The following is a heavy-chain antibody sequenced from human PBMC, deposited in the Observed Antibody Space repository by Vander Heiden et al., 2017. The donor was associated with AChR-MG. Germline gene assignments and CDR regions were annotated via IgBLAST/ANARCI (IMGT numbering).Heavy chain of an antibody. V-gene: IGHV1-69*06. D-gene: IGHD3-9*01. CDR1: GGTFSSYA. J-gene: IGHJ3*02. CDR3: ARPEWGYYDILTGYYNRAFDI. Sequence: QVQLVQSGAEVKKPGSSVKVSCKASGGTFSSYAISWVRQAPGQGLEWMGGIIPIFGTANYAQKFQGRVTITADKSTSTAYMELSSLRSEDTAVYYCARPEWGYYDILTGYYNRAFDIWGQGTMVTVSS. CDR2: IIPIFGTA.